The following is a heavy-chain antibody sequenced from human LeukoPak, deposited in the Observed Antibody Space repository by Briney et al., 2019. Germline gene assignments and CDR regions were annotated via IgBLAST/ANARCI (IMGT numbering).Heavy chain of an antibody. CDR2: INHSGST. CDR3: ARASPARDVFDI. V-gene: IGHV4-34*01. CDR1: GVSFSGYY. Sequence: KASETLALTCAVYGVSFSGYYWSWIRQPPGKGLEWIGEINHSGSTNYNPSLKSRVTISVDTSKNQFSLKLSSVTAADTAVYYCARASPARDVFDIWGQGTMVTVSS. J-gene: IGHJ3*02.